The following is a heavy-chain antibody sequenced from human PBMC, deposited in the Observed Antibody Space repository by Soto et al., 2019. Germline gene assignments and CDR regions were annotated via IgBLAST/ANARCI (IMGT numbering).Heavy chain of an antibody. D-gene: IGHD3-3*01. CDR3: ATIRYYDFWSGFPYYFDY. CDR1: GYTLTELS. Sequence: ASVKVSCKVSGYTLTELSMHWVRQAPGKGLEWMGGLDPEDGETIYAQKFQGRVTMTEDTSTDTAYMELSSLRSEDTAVYYCATIRYYDFWSGFPYYFDYWGQGTLVTVSS. CDR2: LDPEDGET. J-gene: IGHJ4*02. V-gene: IGHV1-24*01.